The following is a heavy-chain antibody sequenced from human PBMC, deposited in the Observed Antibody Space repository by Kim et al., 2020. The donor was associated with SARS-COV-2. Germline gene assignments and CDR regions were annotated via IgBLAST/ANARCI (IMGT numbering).Heavy chain of an antibody. CDR2: INHSGGST. J-gene: IGHJ4*02. CDR3: ARRDCSSSSCYFVY. V-gene: IGHV1-46*02. Sequence: SVKVSCKASGYTFNRFYIHWVRQAPGQGLEWMGIINHSGGSTTYAQKFQGRVTMTSDTSTSTFYMELSSLRSEEPALYYCARRDCSSSSCYFVYWGQGTLVTVSS. D-gene: IGHD2-2*01. CDR1: GYTFNRFY.